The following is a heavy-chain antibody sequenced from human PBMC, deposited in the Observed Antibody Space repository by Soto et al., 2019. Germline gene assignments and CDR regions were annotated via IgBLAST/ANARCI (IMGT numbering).Heavy chain of an antibody. J-gene: IGHJ4*02. CDR3: ARWTRGACNY. CDR1: GFTFSDHY. CDR2: SRNEAHSYIT. Sequence: PGGSLRLSCAASGFTFSDHYMDWVRQAPGKGLEWVGRSRNEAHSYITEYAASVQGRFTISRDDSKNSLYLQINSLKSEDTAVYYCARWTRGACNYGGQGTLVTVSS. V-gene: IGHV3-72*01. D-gene: IGHD3-10*01.